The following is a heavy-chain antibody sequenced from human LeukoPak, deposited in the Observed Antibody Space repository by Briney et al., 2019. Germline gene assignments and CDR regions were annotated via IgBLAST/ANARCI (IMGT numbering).Heavy chain of an antibody. CDR3: ARGRDHSGYDSYFDY. CDR1: GGTFSSYA. Sequence: SVKVSCKASGGTFSSYAISWVRQAPGQGLEWMGGIIPIFGTANYAQKFQGSVTITADESTSTAYMELSSLRSEDTAVYYCARGRDHSGYDSYFDYWGQGTLVTVSS. CDR2: IIPIFGTA. D-gene: IGHD5-12*01. J-gene: IGHJ4*02. V-gene: IGHV1-69*13.